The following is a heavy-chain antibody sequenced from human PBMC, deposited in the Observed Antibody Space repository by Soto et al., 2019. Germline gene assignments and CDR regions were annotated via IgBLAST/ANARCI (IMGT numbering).Heavy chain of an antibody. CDR3: AREKITGLFDY. CDR2: INHSGST. CDR1: GGSFSGYY. D-gene: IGHD2-8*02. V-gene: IGHV4-34*01. J-gene: IGHJ4*02. Sequence: LPETLSLTCAVYGGSFSGYYWTWIRQPPGTGLEWIGEINHSGSTNYNPSLKSRVTISVDTSKNQFSLKLTSVTAADTAVYYCAREKITGLFDYWGQGTLVTVSS.